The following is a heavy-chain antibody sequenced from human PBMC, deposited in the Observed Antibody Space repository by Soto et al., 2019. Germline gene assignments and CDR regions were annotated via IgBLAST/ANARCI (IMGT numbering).Heavy chain of an antibody. D-gene: IGHD6-13*01. V-gene: IGHV4-4*02. CDR1: GDPITSDKW. CDR2: IYHSGST. CDR3: ARGETQQQRDY. J-gene: IGHJ4*02. Sequence: SETLSLTCAVSGDPITSDKWWSWIRQPPGKGLQWIGEIYHSGSTKYNPSLKSRVIISVDKSKNQFSLKLSSVTAADTAVYYCARGETQQQRDYWGQGTLVTVS.